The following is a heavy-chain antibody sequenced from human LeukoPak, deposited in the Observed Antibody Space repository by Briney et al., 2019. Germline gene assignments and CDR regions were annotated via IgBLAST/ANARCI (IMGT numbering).Heavy chain of an antibody. Sequence: ASVKVSCKASGYTFTGYYMHWVRQAPGQGLEWMGWINPNSGGTNYAQKFQGRVTMTRDTSISTAYMELSRLRSDDTAVSYCRVTTDVDYYYYGMDVWGQGTTVTVSS. CDR2: INPNSGGT. V-gene: IGHV1-2*02. CDR3: RVTTDVDYYYYGMDV. CDR1: GYTFTGYY. J-gene: IGHJ6*02. D-gene: IGHD4-17*01.